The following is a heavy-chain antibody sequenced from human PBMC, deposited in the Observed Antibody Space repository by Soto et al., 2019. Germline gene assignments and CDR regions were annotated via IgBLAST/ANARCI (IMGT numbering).Heavy chain of an antibody. D-gene: IGHD1-1*01. J-gene: IGHJ5*02. CDR2: INHSGST. CDR3: ARHQAGNIFFDP. CDR1: GGSFSDYY. V-gene: IGHV4-34*01. Sequence: SETLSLTCAVYGGSFSDYYWSGIRQPPGKGLEWIGEINHSGSTNYNPSLKSRVTILVDTSKNQFSLKLSSVTAADTAVYYCARHQAGNIFFDPWGQGTLVTVSS.